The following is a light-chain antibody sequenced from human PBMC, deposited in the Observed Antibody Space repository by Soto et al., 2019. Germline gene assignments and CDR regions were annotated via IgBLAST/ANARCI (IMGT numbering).Light chain of an antibody. J-gene: IGLJ7*01. CDR2: YDS. CDR1: NIGSKS. Sequence: SYELTQPPSVSVAPGKTARITCGGNNIGSKSVHWYQQKPGQAPVPVIYYDSDRPSGIPERFSGSNSGNTATLTISRVEAGDEADYYCQVWDSSSDHAVFGGGTQLTVL. CDR3: QVWDSSSDHAV. V-gene: IGLV3-21*04.